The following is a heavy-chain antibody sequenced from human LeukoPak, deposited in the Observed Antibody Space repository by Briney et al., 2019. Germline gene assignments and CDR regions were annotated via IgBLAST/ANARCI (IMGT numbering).Heavy chain of an antibody. D-gene: IGHD4-23*01. CDR3: ARGRWYQDY. CDR1: SGSLSSYY. CDR2: INHSGST. V-gene: IGHV4-34*01. Sequence: SETLSLTCAIYSGSLSSYYWSWIRQPLGKGLEWIGEINHSGSTNYNPSLKSRVAISVDTSKNQFSLKLSSVTAADTAVYYCARGRWYQDYWGQGTLVTVSS. J-gene: IGHJ4*02.